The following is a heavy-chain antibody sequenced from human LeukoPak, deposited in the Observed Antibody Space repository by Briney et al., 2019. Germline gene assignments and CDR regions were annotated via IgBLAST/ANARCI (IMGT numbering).Heavy chain of an antibody. J-gene: IGHJ4*02. D-gene: IGHD6-19*01. CDR2: ISASGDGT. CDR3: ARDSGWYYFDY. CDR1: GFIFTNYA. V-gene: IGHV3-23*01. Sequence: GGSLRLSCAASGFIFTNYAMSWVRQAPGKGLEWVSGISASGDGTYYADSVKGRFTISKDNAKNSLYLQMNSLRAEDTAVYYCARDSGWYYFDYWGQGTLVTVSS.